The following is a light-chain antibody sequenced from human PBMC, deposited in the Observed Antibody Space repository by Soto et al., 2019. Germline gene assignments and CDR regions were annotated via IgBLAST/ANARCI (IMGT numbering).Light chain of an antibody. CDR2: AAS. CDR3: QQSYSTPRT. CDR1: QSISSY. V-gene: IGKV1-39*01. Sequence: GDRVTITCRASQSISSYLDWYQQKPGKAPKLLIYAASSLQSGVPSRFSGSGSGTDFTLTISSLQPEDFATYYCQQSYSTPRTFGQGTKVEIK. J-gene: IGKJ1*01.